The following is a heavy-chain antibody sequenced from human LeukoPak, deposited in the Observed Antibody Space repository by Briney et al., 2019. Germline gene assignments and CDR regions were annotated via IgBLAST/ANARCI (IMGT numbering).Heavy chain of an antibody. CDR1: GFSFSDST. V-gene: IGHV3-73*01. CDR2: IRSNSNGYAT. D-gene: IGHD4-17*01. Sequence: GGSLKLSCAAAGFSFSDSTMHWVRQAPGKGLEWVGRIRSNSNGYATAYVASVKGRFSISRDDPENTAYLEMNSLKTEDTAVYYCTRVHNGDHTFDYWGQGNLVTVSS. CDR3: TRVHNGDHTFDY. J-gene: IGHJ4*02.